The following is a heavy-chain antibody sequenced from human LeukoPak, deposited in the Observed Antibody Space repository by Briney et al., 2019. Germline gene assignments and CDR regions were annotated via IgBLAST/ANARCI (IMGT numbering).Heavy chain of an antibody. D-gene: IGHD4-17*01. CDR3: AIEHDYGDYCFDY. CDR1: GGTFSSYA. J-gene: IGHJ4*02. V-gene: IGHV1-69*04. CDR2: IIPILGIA. Sequence: ASVKVSCKASGGTFSSYAISWVRQAPGQGLEWMGRIIPILGIANYAQKFQGRVTITADKSTSTAYMELSSLRSEDTAVYYCAIEHDYGDYCFDYWGQGTLVTVSS.